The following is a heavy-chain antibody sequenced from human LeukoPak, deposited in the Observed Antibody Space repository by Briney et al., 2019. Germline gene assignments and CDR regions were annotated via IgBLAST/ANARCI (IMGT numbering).Heavy chain of an antibody. D-gene: IGHD3-16*01. V-gene: IGHV3-11*01. J-gene: IGHJ4*02. CDR3: ASRAGAYTHPYDY. CDR1: GFTFSDYY. Sequence: PGGSLRLSCAASGFTFSDYYMSWIRQAPGKGLEWVSYISSSGSTIYYADSVKGRFTISRDNAKNSLYLQMNSLRAEDTAVYYCASRAGAYTHPYDYWGQGTLVTVSS. CDR2: ISSSGSTI.